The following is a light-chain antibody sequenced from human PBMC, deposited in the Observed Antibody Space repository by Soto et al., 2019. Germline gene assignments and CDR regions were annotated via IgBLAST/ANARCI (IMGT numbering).Light chain of an antibody. Sequence: EIVMTQSPATLSVSPGEGATLSCRASQAVSSNLAWYQEKPGQAPRLLIYGASTRATGFPARFSGSGSGTEFTLTISSLQSEDFAVYYCHQRSNWPPFTFGGGTKVDIK. J-gene: IGKJ4*01. CDR3: HQRSNWPPFT. CDR1: QAVSSN. CDR2: GAS. V-gene: IGKV3-15*01.